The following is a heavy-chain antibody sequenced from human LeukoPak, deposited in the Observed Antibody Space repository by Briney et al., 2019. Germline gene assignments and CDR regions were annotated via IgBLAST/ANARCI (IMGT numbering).Heavy chain of an antibody. J-gene: IGHJ4*02. Sequence: GGSLRLSCAASGFTFSSYGMHWVRQAPGKGLEWVAVISYDGSNKYYADSVKGRFTISRDNSKNTLHLQMNSLRAEDTAVYYCAKEMYDYWGQGTLVTVSS. CDR1: GFTFSSYG. V-gene: IGHV3-30*18. CDR2: ISYDGSNK. CDR3: AKEMYDY.